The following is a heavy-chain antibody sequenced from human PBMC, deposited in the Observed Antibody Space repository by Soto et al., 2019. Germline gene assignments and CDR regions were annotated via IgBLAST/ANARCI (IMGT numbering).Heavy chain of an antibody. V-gene: IGHV1-69*01. CDR1: GGTFNKYA. CDR3: ARQFDYDTSGYYYAY. D-gene: IGHD3-22*01. J-gene: IGHJ4*02. CDR2: ITPLFGTP. Sequence: QVQLVQSGTEVKKSGSSVKVSCKASGGTFNKYAIDWVRQAPGQGLEWMGGITPLFGTPNYAQRFQGRVTISADEVTSTAYMELRSLRSDDTGVYYCARQFDYDTSGYYYAYWGQGTLVTVSS.